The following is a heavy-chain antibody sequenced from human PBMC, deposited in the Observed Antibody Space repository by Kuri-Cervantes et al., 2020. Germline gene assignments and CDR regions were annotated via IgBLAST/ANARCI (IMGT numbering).Heavy chain of an antibody. CDR1: GYTFTGYY. CDR2: INPNSGGT. J-gene: IGHJ4*02. Sequence: ASVKVSCKASGYTFTGYYMHWVRQAPGQGLEWMGWINPNSGGTNYAQKFQGRVTMTRDTSTSTVYMELSSLRSEDTAVYYCARGHNIVVVPAAIPFDYWGQGTLVTVSS. V-gene: IGHV1-2*02. D-gene: IGHD2-2*01. CDR3: ARGHNIVVVPAAIPFDY.